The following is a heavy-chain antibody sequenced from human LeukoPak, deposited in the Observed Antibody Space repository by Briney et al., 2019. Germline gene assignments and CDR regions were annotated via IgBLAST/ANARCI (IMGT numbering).Heavy chain of an antibody. J-gene: IGHJ4*02. D-gene: IGHD4-17*01. V-gene: IGHV3-30*02. CDR2: IRYDGSNK. CDR3: AREDG. CDR1: GFPFSSYG. Sequence: GGSLRLSCAASGFPFSSYGMHWVRQAPGKGLDWVAFIRYDGSNKFYSDSVRGRSTISRDNSKSTLYLQMNSLRPEDTAVYYCAREDGWGQGTLVTVSS.